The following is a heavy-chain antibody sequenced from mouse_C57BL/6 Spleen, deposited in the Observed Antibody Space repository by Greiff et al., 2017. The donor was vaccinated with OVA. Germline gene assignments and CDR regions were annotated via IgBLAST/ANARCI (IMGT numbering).Heavy chain of an antibody. CDR2: ISYDGSN. V-gene: IGHV3-6*01. CDR1: GYSITSGYY. D-gene: IGHD2-5*01. Sequence: EVKLVESGPGLVKPSQSLSLTCSVTGYSITSGYYWNWIRQFPGNKLEWMGYISYDGSNNYNPSLKNRISITRDTSKNQFFLKLNSVTTEDTATYYCARDYSNFHWYFDVWGTGTTVTVSS. CDR3: ARDYSNFHWYFDV. J-gene: IGHJ1*03.